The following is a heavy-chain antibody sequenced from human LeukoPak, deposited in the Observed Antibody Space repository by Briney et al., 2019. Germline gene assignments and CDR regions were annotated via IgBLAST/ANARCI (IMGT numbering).Heavy chain of an antibody. D-gene: IGHD6-13*01. CDR1: RFTFSSYG. CDR3: AKDLAAGLDY. Sequence: GGSLRLSCAASRFTFSSYGMHWVRQAPGKGLEWVAVISYDGSNKYYADSVKGRFTISRDNSKNTLYLQMNSLRAEDTAVYYCAKDLAAGLDYWGQGTLVTVSS. CDR2: ISYDGSNK. V-gene: IGHV3-30*18. J-gene: IGHJ4*02.